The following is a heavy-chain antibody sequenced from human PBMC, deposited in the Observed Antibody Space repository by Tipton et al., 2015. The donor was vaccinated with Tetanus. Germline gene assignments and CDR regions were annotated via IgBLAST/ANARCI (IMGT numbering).Heavy chain of an antibody. V-gene: IGHV4-31*02. CDR1: GDSINSTNYY. J-gene: IGHJ3*02. CDR2: IYFSGTT. Sequence: LRLSCIVSGDSINSTNYYWAWVRQHPGKGLEWIGSIYFSGTTYYNPSLKSRVIISVDTSKIQFSLRLNSVTAAAPAVYYCARRCNGCYCFRPGGDTFDIGGQGTMVTAPS. CDR3: ARRCNGCYCFRPGGDTFDI. D-gene: IGHD3-22*01.